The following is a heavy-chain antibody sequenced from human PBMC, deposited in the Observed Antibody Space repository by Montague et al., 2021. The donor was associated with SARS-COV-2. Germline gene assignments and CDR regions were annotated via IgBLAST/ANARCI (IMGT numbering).Heavy chain of an antibody. V-gene: IGHV3-21*01. J-gene: IGHJ6*02. D-gene: IGHD2-15*01. Sequence: SLRLSCAASGFTFSSFSMNWVRQAPGKRLEWVASISSESTYILYAESVRSRFTVSRDNAQNLLFLQMNSLRAEDTALYYCARFETSKFYSSGVDVWGQGTTVTVSS. CDR2: ISSESTYI. CDR3: ARFETSKFYSSGVDV. CDR1: GFTFSSFS.